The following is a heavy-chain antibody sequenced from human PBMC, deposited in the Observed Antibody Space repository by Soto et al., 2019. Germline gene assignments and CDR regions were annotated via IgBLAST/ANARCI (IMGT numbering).Heavy chain of an antibody. CDR3: ARDMAKGGGSAGFDY. V-gene: IGHV1-2*02. D-gene: IGHD1-26*01. Sequence: ASVKVSCKASGYTFTVYYMHWVRQAPGQGLEWMGWINPKSGGTMYPQKFQGRVTMTWHTSISTAYMALTRLRSDDTDVYYCARDMAKGGGSAGFDYWGQGTLVTVSS. CDR2: INPKSGGT. CDR1: GYTFTVYY. J-gene: IGHJ4*02.